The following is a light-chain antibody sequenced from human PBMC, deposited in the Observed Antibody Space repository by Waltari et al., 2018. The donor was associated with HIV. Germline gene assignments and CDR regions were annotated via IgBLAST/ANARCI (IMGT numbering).Light chain of an antibody. J-gene: IGKJ5*01. CDR2: AAF. Sequence: DIEMTQSPSPLSASVGDRVTSTWRASQAISRYYNWYQQKPGKAPKLLIFAAFELQGWVPSRFSGSGSGTDFTLTISSLQPEDFATYYCQQSYNSPITFGQGTRLDIK. CDR1: QAISRY. V-gene: IGKV1-39*01. CDR3: QQSYNSPIT.